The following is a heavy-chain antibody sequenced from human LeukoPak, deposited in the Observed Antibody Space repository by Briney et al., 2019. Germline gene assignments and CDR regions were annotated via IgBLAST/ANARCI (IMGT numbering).Heavy chain of an antibody. CDR1: GGSISTYY. CDR3: ARRSYYDSSGYTIFDY. Sequence: SETLSLTCTVSGGSISTYYWSWIRQPPGKGLEWIGYIYYSGSTNYNPSLKSRVTISVDTSKNQFSLKLSSVTAADTAVYYCARRSYYDSSGYTIFDYWGQGTLVTVSS. D-gene: IGHD3-22*01. CDR2: IYYSGST. V-gene: IGHV4-59*08. J-gene: IGHJ4*02.